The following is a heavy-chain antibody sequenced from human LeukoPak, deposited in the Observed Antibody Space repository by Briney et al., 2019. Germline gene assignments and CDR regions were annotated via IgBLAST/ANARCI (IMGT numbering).Heavy chain of an antibody. J-gene: IGHJ4*02. Sequence: SETLSLTCTVSGVSISSYYSSWIRQPPGKGLEWIGYIYYSGSTNYSPSLKSRVTISVDTSKNQFSLKLSSVTAADTAVYYCARRPGQQHDFDYWGQGTLVTVSS. CDR1: GVSISSYY. V-gene: IGHV4-59*08. CDR3: ARRPGQQHDFDY. CDR2: IYYSGST. D-gene: IGHD6-13*01.